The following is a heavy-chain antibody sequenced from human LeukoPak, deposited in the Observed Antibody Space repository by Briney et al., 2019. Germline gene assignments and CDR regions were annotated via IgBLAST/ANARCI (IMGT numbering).Heavy chain of an antibody. Sequence: PSETLSLTCIVSGGSITSYYWSWIRQRPGQGLEWIACIYYSGSTNYNPSLKSRVTISVDTSKSQFSLKLSSVTAADTAVYYCARQTQVAASSFDYWGRGTLVTVSS. J-gene: IGHJ4*02. CDR1: GGSITSYY. D-gene: IGHD2-15*01. V-gene: IGHV4-59*08. CDR3: ARQTQVAASSFDY. CDR2: IYYSGST.